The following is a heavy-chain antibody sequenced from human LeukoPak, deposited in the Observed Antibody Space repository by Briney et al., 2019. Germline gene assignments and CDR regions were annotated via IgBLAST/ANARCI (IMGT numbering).Heavy chain of an antibody. D-gene: IGHD1-26*01. V-gene: IGHV1-18*04. Sequence: ASVKVSCKAFGYTVTGYFMHWVRQAPGQGLEWMGWISTYNGNTNYAQNLLGRVTITTDTSTSTAYMEVRSLRYDDTAVYYCARGSGSPTYGMEVWGQGPTVTVSS. CDR1: GYTVTGYF. J-gene: IGHJ6*02. CDR3: ARGSGSPTYGMEV. CDR2: ISTYNGNT.